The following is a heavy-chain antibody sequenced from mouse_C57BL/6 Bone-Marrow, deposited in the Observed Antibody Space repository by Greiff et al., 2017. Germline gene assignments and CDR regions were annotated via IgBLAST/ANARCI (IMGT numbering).Heavy chain of an antibody. CDR3: ARLYYYGSSYGVDY. CDR2: INPNNGGT. D-gene: IGHD1-1*01. CDR1: GYTFTDYN. Sequence: EVQLQQSGPELVKPGASVKIPCKASGYTFTDYNMDWVKQSHGKSLEWIGDINPNNGGTIYNQKFKGKATLTVDKSSSTAYMELRSLTSEDTAVYYCARLYYYGSSYGVDYWGQGTTLTVSS. J-gene: IGHJ2*01. V-gene: IGHV1-18*01.